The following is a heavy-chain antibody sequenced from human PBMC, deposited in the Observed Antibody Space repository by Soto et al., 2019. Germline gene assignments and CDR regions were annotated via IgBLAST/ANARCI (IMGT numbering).Heavy chain of an antibody. J-gene: IGHJ5*02. CDR1: GFTFSSYA. Sequence: XGSLGLSCAASGFTFSSYAMSGVRQAPGKGLEWVSAISGSGGSTYYADSVKGRFTISRDNSKNTLYLQMNSLRAEDTAVYYCAKEDTAMIRGWFDPWGQGALVTVS. CDR2: ISGSGGST. V-gene: IGHV3-23*01. CDR3: AKEDTAMIRGWFDP. D-gene: IGHD5-18*01.